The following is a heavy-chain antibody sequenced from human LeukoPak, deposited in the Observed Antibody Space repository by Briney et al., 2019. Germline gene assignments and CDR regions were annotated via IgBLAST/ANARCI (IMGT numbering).Heavy chain of an antibody. D-gene: IGHD6-13*01. J-gene: IGHJ4*02. V-gene: IGHV4-39*01. CDR1: GGSITSTNY. CDR2: IYYSGNT. Sequence: PSETLSLTCGVSGGSITSTNYWTWVRQPPGKGLEWIGSIYYSGNTYNNPSLKSRVTISVDTSKNQLSLKLTSVTAADTAVYYCAMHTVIASSWSLDYWGQGTLVTVSS. CDR3: AMHTVIASSWSLDY.